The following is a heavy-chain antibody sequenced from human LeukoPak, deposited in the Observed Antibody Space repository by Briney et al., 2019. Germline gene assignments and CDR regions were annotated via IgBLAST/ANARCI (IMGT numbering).Heavy chain of an antibody. D-gene: IGHD6-19*01. Sequence: GGTLRLSCAASGFTFSSYAMSWVRQAPGKGLEWVSTISGSGGSTYYADSVKGRFTISRYNSKNTLYLQMNSLRAEDTAVYYCAKDAAVAGRRYFDYWGQGTLVTVSS. J-gene: IGHJ4*02. CDR1: GFTFSSYA. CDR2: ISGSGGST. CDR3: AKDAAVAGRRYFDY. V-gene: IGHV3-23*01.